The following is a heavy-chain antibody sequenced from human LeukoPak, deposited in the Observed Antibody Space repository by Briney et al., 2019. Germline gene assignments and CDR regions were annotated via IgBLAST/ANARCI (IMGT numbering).Heavy chain of an antibody. V-gene: IGHV3-9*01. CDR3: ARVGITLRSNAFDI. J-gene: IGHJ3*02. Sequence: GGSLRLSYAASGFTFDDYAMHWVRQAPGRGLEWVSGISWNSGSIGYADSVKGRFTISRDNAKNSLYLQMNSLRAEDTAVYYCARVGITLRSNAFDIWGQGTMVTVSS. D-gene: IGHD3-16*01. CDR1: GFTFDDYA. CDR2: ISWNSGSI.